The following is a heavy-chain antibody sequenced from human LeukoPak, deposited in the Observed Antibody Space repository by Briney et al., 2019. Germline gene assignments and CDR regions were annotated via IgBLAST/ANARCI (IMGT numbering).Heavy chain of an antibody. V-gene: IGHV4-31*03. CDR1: GGSISSGGYY. J-gene: IGHJ4*02. CDR2: IYNSGSP. D-gene: IGHD5-18*01. Sequence: PSRTLSLTCTVSGGSISSGGYYWSWNRQHPGKGLEWIGYIYNSGSPYYNPSLKSRVTISVDTSKNQFSLNLSSVTAADTAVYYCARVDTAAFDYWGQGTLVTVSS. CDR3: ARVDTAAFDY.